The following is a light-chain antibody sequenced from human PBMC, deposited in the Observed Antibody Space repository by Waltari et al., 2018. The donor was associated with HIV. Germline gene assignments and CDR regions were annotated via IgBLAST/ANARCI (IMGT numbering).Light chain of an antibody. CDR3: QSFDTSTSHWV. V-gene: IGLV6-57*03. CDR1: RGSIARHF. Sequence: NFMLTPPHSVSESPWKTVTISCTRSRGSIARHFVPWYQQHPASAPTTVIYENNQRRSGGPERVSGAIDRSSNSASLTISGLKAEDEADYYCQSFDTSTSHWVFGGGTKLTVL. CDR2: ENN. J-gene: IGLJ3*02.